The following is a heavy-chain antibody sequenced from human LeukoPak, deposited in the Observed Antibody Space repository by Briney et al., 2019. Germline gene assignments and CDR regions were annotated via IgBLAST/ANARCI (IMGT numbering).Heavy chain of an antibody. CDR2: IKKDGGET. J-gene: IGHJ4*02. CDR1: RFTFSNYW. Sequence: GGSLRLSCVASRFTFSNYWMTWVRQAPGKGLERVANIKKDGGETYYMESVKGRFTISRDNARNSLYLQMNSLRAADTAVYYCARSFAYWGQGTLVTVSS. CDR3: ARSFAY. V-gene: IGHV3-7*01.